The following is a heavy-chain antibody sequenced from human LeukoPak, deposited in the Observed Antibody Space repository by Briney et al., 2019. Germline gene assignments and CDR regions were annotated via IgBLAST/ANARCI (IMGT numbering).Heavy chain of an antibody. J-gene: IGHJ4*02. CDR3: ARYSDRGEWYPSY. D-gene: IGHD3-3*01. CDR2: ISGNEGDT. Sequence: PGGSLRLSCSASGFTFSSYAMYWVRQAPGKGLEFVSGISGNEGDTYYADSVKGRFTISRDNSKNTLYFQMSSLRAEDTAVYYCARYSDRGEWYPSYWGQGTLVTVSS. V-gene: IGHV3-64*05. CDR1: GFTFSSYA.